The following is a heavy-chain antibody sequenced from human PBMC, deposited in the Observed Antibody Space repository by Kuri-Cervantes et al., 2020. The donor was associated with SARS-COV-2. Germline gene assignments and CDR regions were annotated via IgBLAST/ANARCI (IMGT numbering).Heavy chain of an antibody. CDR2: INHSGST. Sequence: SETLSLTCAVYGGSFSGYYWSWIRQPPGKGLEWIGEINHSGSTNYNPSLKSRVTISVDTSKNQFSLKLSSVTAADTAVYYCARAPRVVSGTAHSDYWGQGTLVTVSS. D-gene: IGHD2-2*01. V-gene: IGHV4-34*01. J-gene: IGHJ4*02. CDR3: ARAPRVVSGTAHSDY. CDR1: GGSFSGYY.